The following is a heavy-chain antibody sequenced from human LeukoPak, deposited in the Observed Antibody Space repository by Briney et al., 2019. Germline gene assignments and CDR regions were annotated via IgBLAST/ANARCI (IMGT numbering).Heavy chain of an antibody. CDR1: GVSFDDYY. CDR2: INHSGYT. V-gene: IGHV4-34*01. J-gene: IGHJ4*02. CDR3: TRMTTGHDY. Sequence: SETLSLTCAVSGVSFDDYYWAWVRQTPGKGLEWIGEINHSGYTNDNPSLRSRVTLSIDTSRKQFSLNMRSVTVADAGIYFCTRMTTGHDYWGQGTLVTVSS. D-gene: IGHD4-17*01.